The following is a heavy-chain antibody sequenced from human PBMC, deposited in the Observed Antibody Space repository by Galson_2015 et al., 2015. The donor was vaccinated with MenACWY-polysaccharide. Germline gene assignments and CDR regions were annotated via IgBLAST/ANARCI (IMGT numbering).Heavy chain of an antibody. V-gene: IGHV1-8*01. D-gene: IGHD3-22*01. CDR3: ARGGKYLYDNSGYLNWFGP. Sequence: SVKVSCKASGYSFSSYDINWVRQTTGQGLEWMGWMNPNSGNTGYAQKFQGRVTMTRNTSISIAYMELSSLRSEDTAVYYCARGGKYLYDNSGYLNWFGPWGQGTLVTVSS. CDR1: GYSFSSYD. J-gene: IGHJ5*02. CDR2: MNPNSGNT.